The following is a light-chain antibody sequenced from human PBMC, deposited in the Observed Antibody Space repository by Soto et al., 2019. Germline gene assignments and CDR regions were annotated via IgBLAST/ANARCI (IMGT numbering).Light chain of an antibody. CDR3: QVWDSSSDHPV. CDR1: NIGSKS. CDR2: YDS. J-gene: IGLJ3*02. V-gene: IGLV3-21*04. Sequence: SYELTQPPSVSVAPGKTARITCGGNNIGSKSVHWYQQKPGQAPVLVIYYDSDRPSGIPERFSGSHSGNTATLTISRVEAGDEADYYCQVWDSSSDHPVFGGGTKRTVL.